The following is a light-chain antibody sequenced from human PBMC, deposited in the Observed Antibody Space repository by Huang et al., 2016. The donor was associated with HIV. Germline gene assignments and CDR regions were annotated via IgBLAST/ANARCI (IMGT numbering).Light chain of an antibody. CDR3: QQSYMTPRT. V-gene: IGKV1-39*01. Sequence: DIQMTQSPSSLSASVGDRVTITCRTSQSISTYLNWYQQMPGKAPNLLIYGASTLQSGSPSRFSGSGSETDFILTISALQPEDSATYYCQQSYMTPRTFGQGTKVEVK. CDR1: QSISTY. J-gene: IGKJ1*01. CDR2: GAS.